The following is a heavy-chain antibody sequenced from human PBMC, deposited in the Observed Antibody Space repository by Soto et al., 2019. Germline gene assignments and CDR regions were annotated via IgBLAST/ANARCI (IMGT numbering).Heavy chain of an antibody. CDR2: IYHSGST. Sequence: SETLSLTCTVSGGSISSGGYSWSWIRQPPGKGLEWIGYIYHSGSTYYNPSLKSRVTISVDRSKNQFSLKLSSVTAADTAVYYCARSYTFKGAFDIWGQGTMVTVSS. J-gene: IGHJ3*02. CDR3: ARSYTFKGAFDI. CDR1: GGSISSGGYS. D-gene: IGHD3-10*01. V-gene: IGHV4-30-2*01.